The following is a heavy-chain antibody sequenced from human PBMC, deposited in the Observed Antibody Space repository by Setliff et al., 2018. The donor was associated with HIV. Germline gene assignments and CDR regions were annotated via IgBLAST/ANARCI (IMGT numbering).Heavy chain of an antibody. D-gene: IGHD3-10*01. CDR3: ARNFGLSPSGKYYYYYGMDI. CDR1: GYTFTGHY. CDR2: VNPNSGDA. J-gene: IGHJ6*02. Sequence: ASVKVSCQASGYTFTGHYLHWVRQAPGQGLEWLGWVNPNSGDAIYAQNFQGRVTMTRDTSINAAYMELRGLRSDDTAVYYCARNFGLSPSGKYYYYYGMDIWGQGTTVTVSS. V-gene: IGHV1-2*02.